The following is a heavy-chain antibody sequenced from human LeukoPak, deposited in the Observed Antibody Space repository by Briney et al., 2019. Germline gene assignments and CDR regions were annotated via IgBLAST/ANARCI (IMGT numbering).Heavy chain of an antibody. CDR2: MNPNSGNT. D-gene: IGHD4-23*01. CDR3: AVSLRWARFDY. V-gene: IGHV1-8*03. CDR1: GYTFTSCD. Sequence: ASVKVSCKASGYTFTSCDINWVRQATGQGLEWMGWMNPNSGNTGYAQKFQGRVTITRNTSISTAYMELSSLRSEDTAVYYCAVSLRWARFDYWGQGTLVTVSS. J-gene: IGHJ4*02.